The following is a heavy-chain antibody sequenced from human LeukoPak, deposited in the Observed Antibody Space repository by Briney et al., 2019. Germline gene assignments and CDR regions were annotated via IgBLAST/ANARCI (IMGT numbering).Heavy chain of an antibody. D-gene: IGHD5-12*01. Sequence: GGSLRLSCAASGFTFSSYAMHWVRQAPGKGLEWVAVISYDGSNKYYADSVKGRFTISRDNSKNTVYLQMNSLRVGDTAIYYCASPIALGWLQGIDYWGQGTLVIVSS. CDR2: ISYDGSNK. CDR3: ASPIALGWLQGIDY. J-gene: IGHJ4*02. CDR1: GFTFSSYA. V-gene: IGHV3-30-3*01.